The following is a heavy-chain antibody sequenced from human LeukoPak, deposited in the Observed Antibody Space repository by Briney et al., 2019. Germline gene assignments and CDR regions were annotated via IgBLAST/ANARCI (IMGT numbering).Heavy chain of an antibody. V-gene: IGHV4-38-2*02. CDR1: GYFISSGYY. CDR3: ARDHPLDAVDY. Sequence: SETLSLTCTVSGYFISSGYYWGWIRQPPGKGLEWIAIIYHAGSTYYNPSLKSRVTISVDTSKNQFSLKLRSVTAADTALYYCARDHPLDAVDYWGQGTLVTVSS. J-gene: IGHJ4*02. CDR2: IYHAGST.